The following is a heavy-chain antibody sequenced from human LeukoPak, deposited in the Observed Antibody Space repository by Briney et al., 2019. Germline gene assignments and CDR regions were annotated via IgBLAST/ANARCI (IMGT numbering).Heavy chain of an antibody. D-gene: IGHD3-10*01. V-gene: IGHV4-39*07. Sequence: SETLSLTCTVSGGSISSSSYYWGWIRQPPGKGLEWIGSIYYSGSTYYNPSLKSRVTISVDTSKNQFSLKLSSVTAADTAVYYCARSDYGSGRGGVDYWGQGTLVTVSS. CDR2: IYYSGST. J-gene: IGHJ4*02. CDR1: GGSISSSSYY. CDR3: ARSDYGSGRGGVDY.